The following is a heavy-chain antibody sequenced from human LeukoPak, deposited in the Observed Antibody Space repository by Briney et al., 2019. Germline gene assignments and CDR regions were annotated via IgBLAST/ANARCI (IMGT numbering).Heavy chain of an antibody. J-gene: IGHJ5*02. CDR2: ISSIGSTI. D-gene: IGHD5-12*01. V-gene: IGHV3-48*01. Sequence: GSLELSCSVSGFPFSSYSMKWVRQAPGKGLEWLSYISSIGSTIYYADSVKGQFTISRDNAKNSLYLQMNSLRADDTAVYYCASGAEGYVFDPWGQGTLVTVSS. CDR3: ASGAEGYVFDP. CDR1: GFPFSSYS.